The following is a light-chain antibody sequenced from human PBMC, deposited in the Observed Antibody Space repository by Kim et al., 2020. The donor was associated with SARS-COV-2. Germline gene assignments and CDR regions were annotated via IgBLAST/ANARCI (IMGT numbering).Light chain of an antibody. CDR2: DLS. CDR1: ISDVGSYNL. V-gene: IGLV2-23*02. CDR3: CSYRYSNIFI. J-gene: IGLJ2*01. Sequence: QSALTQPASVSGSPGQSITISCTGTISDVGSYNLVSWYQQHPGKAPKLIIYDLSKRPSGVSNRFSGSKSGNTASLTISGLQADDEADYYCCSYRYSNIFIFGGGTQLTVL.